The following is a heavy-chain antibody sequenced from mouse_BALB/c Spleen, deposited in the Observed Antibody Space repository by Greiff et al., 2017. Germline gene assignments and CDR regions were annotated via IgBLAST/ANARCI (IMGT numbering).Heavy chain of an antibody. J-gene: IGHJ2*01. CDR3: TRSYYERYFDY. CDR2: INPSNGGT. D-gene: IGHD1-1*02. V-gene: IGHV1S81*02. CDR1: GYTFTSYY. Sequence: QVQLQQSGAELVKPGASVKLSCKASGYTFTSYYMYWVKQRPGQGLEWIGEINPSNGGTNFNEKFKSKATLTVDKSSSTAYMQLSSLTSEDSAVYYCTRSYYERYFDYWGQGTTLTVSS.